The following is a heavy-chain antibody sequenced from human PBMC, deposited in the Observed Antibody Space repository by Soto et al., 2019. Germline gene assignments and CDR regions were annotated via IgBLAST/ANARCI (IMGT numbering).Heavy chain of an antibody. CDR3: ARERDYYGSGSYYSWFDP. V-gene: IGHV4-30-4*01. CDR2: IYYSGST. J-gene: IGHJ5*02. CDR1: GGSISSGDYY. D-gene: IGHD3-10*01. Sequence: PSETLSLTCTISGGSISSGDYYWSWIRQPPGKGLEWIGYIYYSGSTYYNPSLKSRVTISVDTSKNQFSLQLSSVTAADTAVYYCARERDYYGSGSYYSWFDPWGQGTLVTVSS.